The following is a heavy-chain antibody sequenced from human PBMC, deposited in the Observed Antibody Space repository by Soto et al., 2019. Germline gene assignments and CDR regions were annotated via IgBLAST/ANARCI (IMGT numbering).Heavy chain of an antibody. V-gene: IGHV4-61*08. J-gene: IGHJ5*02. D-gene: IGHD5-12*01. CDR3: AGFLLEVATIYH. Sequence: SETLSLTCTVSGDSLTTGDYYWSWIRQRPGKGLEWIGHIYYTGVYKYNPSLKSRVTISLDTSDNQFSLHLASVTTADTAMYYCAGFLLEVATIYHWGRGTLVTVSS. CDR1: GDSLTTGDYY. CDR2: IYYTGVY.